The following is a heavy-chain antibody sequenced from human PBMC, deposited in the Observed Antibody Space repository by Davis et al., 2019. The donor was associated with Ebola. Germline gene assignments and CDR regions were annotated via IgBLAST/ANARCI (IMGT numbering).Heavy chain of an antibody. CDR3: TRAMGSGTYGGY. V-gene: IGHV3-72*01. J-gene: IGHJ4*02. CDR2: TRNKANSYRI. Sequence: GGSLRLSCAASGFTVSSNYMRWVRQAPGKGLEWVARTRNKANSYRIEYAASVKYRFSISRDESKNLLFLQMNSLKTEDTAVYYCTRAMGSGTYGGYWGQGTLVTVSS. D-gene: IGHD1-26*01. CDR1: GFTVSSNY.